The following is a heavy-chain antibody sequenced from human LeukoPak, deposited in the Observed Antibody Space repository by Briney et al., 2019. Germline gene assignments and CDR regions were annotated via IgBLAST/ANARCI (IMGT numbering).Heavy chain of an antibody. CDR1: GYSFTSYY. Sequence: ASVKVSCKASGYSFTSYYMHWVRQAPGQGLEWMGIINPSDSSTSYAQKFQGRVTMTRDTSTSTVYMELSSLRSEDTAVYYCARDQAVVVIHDWFDPWGQGTLVTVSS. V-gene: IGHV1-46*01. CDR3: ARDQAVVVIHDWFDP. CDR2: INPSDSST. D-gene: IGHD3-22*01. J-gene: IGHJ5*02.